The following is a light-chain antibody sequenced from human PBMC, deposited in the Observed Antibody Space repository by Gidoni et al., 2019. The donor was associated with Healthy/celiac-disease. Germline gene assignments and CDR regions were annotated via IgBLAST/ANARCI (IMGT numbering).Light chain of an antibody. CDR2: AAS. V-gene: IGKV1-9*01. CDR1: QGTSSY. CDR3: QQHNSYPLT. Sequence: DIQLIQSPSFLSASVADRVTITCRPSQGTSSYLAWYQQKPGKAPKLLIYAASTLQSGIPSRFSGSGSGTEFTLTISSLQPEDFATYYCQQHNSYPLTFGGGTKVEIK. J-gene: IGKJ4*01.